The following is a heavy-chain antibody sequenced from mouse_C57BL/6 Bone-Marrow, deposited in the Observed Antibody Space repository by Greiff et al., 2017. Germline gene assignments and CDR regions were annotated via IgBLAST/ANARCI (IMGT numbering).Heavy chain of an antibody. V-gene: IGHV1-69*01. J-gene: IGHJ2*01. CDR2: IDPSDSYT. CDR1: GYTFTSYW. CDR3: AREDDCHSGH. D-gene: IGHD2-3*01. Sequence: VQLQQSGAELVMPGASVKLSCKASGYTFTSYWMHWVKQMPGQGLEWIGEIDPSDSYTNYNQKFKGKSTLTVDKSSSTAYMQRSSLTSEDSAVYDCAREDDCHSGHWGEGTTPTISS.